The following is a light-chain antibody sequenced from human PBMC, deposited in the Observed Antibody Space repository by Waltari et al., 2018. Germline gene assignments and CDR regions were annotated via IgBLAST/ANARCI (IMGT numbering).Light chain of an antibody. CDR2: AAS. J-gene: IGKJ1*01. Sequence: DIQMTQSPSSLSASVGDRVTITCRASQSISSYLNWYQQKPGKAPKLLIYAASSLQSGVPSRFSGSGSGTDFTLTISSLQLEDFATYYCQQSYSTPWTCGQGTKVEIK. CDR3: QQSYSTPWT. V-gene: IGKV1-39*01. CDR1: QSISSY.